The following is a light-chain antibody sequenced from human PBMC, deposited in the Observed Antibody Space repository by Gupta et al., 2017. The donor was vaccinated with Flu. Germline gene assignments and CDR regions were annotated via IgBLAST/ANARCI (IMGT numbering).Light chain of an antibody. CDR2: GAS. CDR1: QRVSSSY. CDR3: QQYGSSPRYS. V-gene: IGKV3-20*01. Sequence: EMVLTQSPGTMSLSRGERATLSCRASQRVSSSYLAWYQQKPGQAPRLLIYGASRRANGIPDRFSGSGSGTDFTLTISRLEPEDFAVYYCQQYGSSPRYSFGQGTKLEIK. J-gene: IGKJ2*03.